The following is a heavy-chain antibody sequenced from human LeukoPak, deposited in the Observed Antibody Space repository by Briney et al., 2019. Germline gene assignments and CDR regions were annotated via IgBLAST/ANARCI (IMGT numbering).Heavy chain of an antibody. CDR2: ISYSGDGT. CDR1: GFIIIGYA. D-gene: IGHD1-1*01. J-gene: IGHJ5*02. V-gene: IGHV3-23*01. CDR3: AKGDTPDNSYNYFAP. Sequence: GGSLSLFCAASGFIIIGYAMSWVRQAPGKGLEWVSSISYSGDGTKYADSVKGRCTISIEDSKNTLYLQMNSLRAEDTAVYYCAKGDTPDNSYNYFAPWGQRTNVTVSS.